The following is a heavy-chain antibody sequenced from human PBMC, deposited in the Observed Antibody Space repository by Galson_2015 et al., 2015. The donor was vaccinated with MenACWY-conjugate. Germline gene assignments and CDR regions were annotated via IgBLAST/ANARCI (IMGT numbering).Heavy chain of an antibody. CDR2: ISKSGSPI. CDR1: GFTFTGYD. Sequence: SLRLSCAASGFTFTGYDFNWVRQAPGAGLEWLSYISKSGSPIYYADSVKGRFTISRDNIKKSLFLEMNSLRAGDTGVYYCAIVCTWIHQYFEYMDVWGKVTTDTVSS. J-gene: IGHJ6*03. D-gene: IGHD5-18*01. CDR3: AIVCTWIHQYFEYMDV. V-gene: IGHV3-48*03.